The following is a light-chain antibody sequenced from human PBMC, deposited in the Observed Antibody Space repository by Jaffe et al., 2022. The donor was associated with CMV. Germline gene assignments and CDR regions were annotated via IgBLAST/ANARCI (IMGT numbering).Light chain of an antibody. Sequence: QSALTQPASVSGSPGQWITIPCTGTSSDVGNNNLVSWYQQYPGKVPKLIIYEVSKRPSGVSNRFSGSKSGNAASLTISGLQAEDEGDYYCCSYAGRKNVVIFGGGTKLTVL. CDR2: EVS. J-gene: IGLJ2*01. CDR1: SSDVGNNNL. CDR3: CSYAGRKNVVI. V-gene: IGLV2-23*02.